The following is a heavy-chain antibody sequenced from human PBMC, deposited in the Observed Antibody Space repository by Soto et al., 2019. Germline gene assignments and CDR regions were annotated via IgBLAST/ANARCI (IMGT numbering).Heavy chain of an antibody. CDR3: AKLRGSRYFDWAFDY. V-gene: IGHV1-18*01. CDR1: VYTFTSYG. Sequence: GASVKVSCKASVYTFTSYGMSWVRQAPGQGLEWMGWISAYNGNTNYAQKLQGRVTMTTDTSTSTAYMELRSLRSDDTAVYYCAKLRGSRYFDWAFDYWGQGTLVTVSS. D-gene: IGHD3-9*01. CDR2: ISAYNGNT. J-gene: IGHJ4*02.